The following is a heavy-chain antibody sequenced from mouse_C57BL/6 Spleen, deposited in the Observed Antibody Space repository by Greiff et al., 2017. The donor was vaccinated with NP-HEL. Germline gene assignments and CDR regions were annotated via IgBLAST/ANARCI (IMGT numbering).Heavy chain of an antibody. CDR1: GYTFTSYW. V-gene: IGHV1-50*01. Sequence: QVQLQQPGAELVKPGASVKLSCKASGYTFTSYWMQWVKQRPGQGLEWIGEIDPSDSYTNYNQKFKGKATVTVDTSSSTAYMQLSSLTSEDSAVYYCARRSWDYWGQGTTLTVSS. J-gene: IGHJ2*01. CDR2: IDPSDSYT. CDR3: ARRSWDY.